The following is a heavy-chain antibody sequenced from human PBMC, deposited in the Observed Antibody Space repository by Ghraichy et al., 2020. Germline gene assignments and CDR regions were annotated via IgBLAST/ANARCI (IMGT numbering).Heavy chain of an antibody. J-gene: IGHJ6*02. D-gene: IGHD2-2*01. V-gene: IGHV3-33*01. CDR3: ARVPTLVPAAKYYYGMDV. CDR2: IWYDGSNK. CDR1: GFTFSSYG. Sequence: GGSLRLSCAASGFTFSSYGMHWVRQAPGKGLEWVAVIWYDGSNKYYADSVKGRFTISRDNSKNTLYLQMNSLRAEDTAVYYCARVPTLVPAAKYYYGMDVWGQGTTVTVSS.